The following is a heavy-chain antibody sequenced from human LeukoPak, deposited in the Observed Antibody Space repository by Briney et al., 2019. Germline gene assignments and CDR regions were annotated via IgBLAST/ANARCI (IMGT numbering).Heavy chain of an antibody. CDR3: AKDLGGGLRWDMFDY. D-gene: IGHD4-23*01. J-gene: IGHJ4*02. V-gene: IGHV3-23*01. CDR1: GFTFSSYA. CDR2: ISGSGGST. Sequence: PGGSLRLSCAASGFTFSSYAMSWVRQAPGKGLEWVSAISGSGGSTYYADSVKGRFTISRDNSKNTLYLQMNSLRAEDRAVYYCAKDLGGGLRWDMFDYWGQGTLVTVSS.